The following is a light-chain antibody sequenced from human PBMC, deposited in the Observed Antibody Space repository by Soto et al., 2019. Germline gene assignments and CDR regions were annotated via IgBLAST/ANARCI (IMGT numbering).Light chain of an antibody. CDR2: QVT. CDR3: TSFSSSTSLYV. J-gene: IGLJ1*01. V-gene: IGLV2-14*01. Sequence: QSALTQPASVSGSLGQSITISCTGTTRDIAGYNYISWYQQLPGKAPKLMIYQVTIRPSGISNRVSGSKSGNTASLTISGLQAEDEADYYCTSFSSSTSLYVFGTGT. CDR1: TRDIAGYNY.